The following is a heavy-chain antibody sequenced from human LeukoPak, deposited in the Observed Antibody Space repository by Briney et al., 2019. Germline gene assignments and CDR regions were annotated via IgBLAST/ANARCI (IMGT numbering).Heavy chain of an antibody. J-gene: IGHJ4*01. CDR2: IGGRDGGT. Sequence: PGGSLRLSCAASGFIFSNYAMSWVRQAPGKGLEWVSSIGGRDGGTYYADSVNVRFTVSRDDPKNTLYLQMNTLRVENTAVYFCAKWGDYDILTGYYDSDYWGHGTPVTVSS. V-gene: IGHV3-23*01. D-gene: IGHD3-9*01. CDR1: GFIFSNYA. CDR3: AKWGDYDILTGYYDSDY.